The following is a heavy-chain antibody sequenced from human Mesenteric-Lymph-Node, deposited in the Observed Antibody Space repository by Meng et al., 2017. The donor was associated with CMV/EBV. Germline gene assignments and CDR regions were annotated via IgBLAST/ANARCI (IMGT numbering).Heavy chain of an antibody. D-gene: IGHD4/OR15-4a*01. CDR3: ATNYTDYNFGMDV. CDR2: IGGNGDSP. CDR1: GFTFTGYV. V-gene: IGHV3-23*01. J-gene: IGHJ6*02. Sequence: GGSLRLSCAASGFTFTGYVMNWVRQAPGKGLEWVSTIGGNGDSPYYADSVKGRFTISRDNSKNTLYLQMSTLEPGGTAVYYCATNYTDYNFGMDVWGQGTTVTVSS.